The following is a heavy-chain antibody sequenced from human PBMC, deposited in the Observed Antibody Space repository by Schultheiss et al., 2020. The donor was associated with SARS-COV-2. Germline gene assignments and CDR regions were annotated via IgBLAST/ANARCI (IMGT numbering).Heavy chain of an antibody. Sequence: SVKVSCKASGGTFSSYAISWVRQAPGQGLEWMGRIIPILGIANYAQKFQGRVTITADKSTSTAYMELSSLRSEDTAVYYCARDHGCTNGVCPLDYWGQGTLVTVSS. CDR3: ARDHGCTNGVCPLDY. CDR1: GGTFSSYA. D-gene: IGHD2-8*01. CDR2: IIPILGIA. J-gene: IGHJ4*02. V-gene: IGHV1-69*04.